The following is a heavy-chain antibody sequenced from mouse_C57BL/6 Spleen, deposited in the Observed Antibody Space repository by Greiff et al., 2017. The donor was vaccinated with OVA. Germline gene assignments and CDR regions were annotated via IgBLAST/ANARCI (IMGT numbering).Heavy chain of an antibody. CDR1: GYTFTDYN. CDR2: INPNNGGT. Sequence: VQLQQSGPELVKPGASVKIPCKASGYTFTDYNMDWVKQSHGKSLEWIGDINPNNGGTIYNQKFKGKATLTVDKSSSTAYMELRSLTSEDTAVYYCARNFYDYYAMDYWGQGTTLTVSS. CDR3: ARNFYDYYAMDY. V-gene: IGHV1-18*01. J-gene: IGHJ2*01. D-gene: IGHD1-1*02.